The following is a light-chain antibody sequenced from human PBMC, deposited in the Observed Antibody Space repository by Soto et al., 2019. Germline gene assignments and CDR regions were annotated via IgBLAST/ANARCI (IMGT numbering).Light chain of an antibody. V-gene: IGKV1-39*01. CDR3: HQTYSPPDT. J-gene: IGKJ1*01. CDR2: EAS. Sequence: DIRMTQSPSSLSASVGDRVTITCRASQSIDTHLNWYQQQPGKAPNALIYEASNLQSGVPSRFSGSGSGTDFTLTISGLQPDDSATYYCHQTYSPPDTFGQGTKVEIK. CDR1: QSIDTH.